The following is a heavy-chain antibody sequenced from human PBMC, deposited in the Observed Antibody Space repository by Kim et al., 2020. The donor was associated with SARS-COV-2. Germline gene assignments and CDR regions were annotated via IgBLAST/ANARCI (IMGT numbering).Heavy chain of an antibody. CDR3: ARVPHTLMSSGGY. D-gene: IGHD3-10*01. J-gene: IGHJ4*02. Sequence: YADSVKGRCTISRDNSKNTLYLQMNSLRAEDTAVYYCARVPHTLMSSGGYWGQGTLVTVSS. V-gene: IGHV3-30*01.